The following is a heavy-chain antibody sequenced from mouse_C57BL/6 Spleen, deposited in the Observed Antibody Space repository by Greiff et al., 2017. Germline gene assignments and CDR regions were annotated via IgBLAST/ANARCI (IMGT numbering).Heavy chain of an antibody. D-gene: IGHD1-1*01. CDR1: GFSFNTYA. CDR2: IRSKSNNYAT. Sequence: DVKLVESGGGLVQPKGSLKLSCAASGFSFNTYAMNWVRQAPGKGLEWVARIRSKSNNYATYYADSVKDRFTISRDDSESMLYLQMNNLKTEDTAMYSCVRQGFTTVVDAMDYWGQGTSVTVSS. J-gene: IGHJ4*01. CDR3: VRQGFTTVVDAMDY. V-gene: IGHV10-1*01.